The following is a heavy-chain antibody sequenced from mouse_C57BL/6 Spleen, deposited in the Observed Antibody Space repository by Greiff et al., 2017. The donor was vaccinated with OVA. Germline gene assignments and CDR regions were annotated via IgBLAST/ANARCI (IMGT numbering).Heavy chain of an antibody. CDR3: ARYATGSDYAMDY. Sequence: VQLQQSGAELVRPGTSVKVSCKASGYAFTNYLIEWVKQRPGQGLEWIGVINPGSGGTNYNEKFKGKATLTADKSSSTAYMQLSSLTSEDSAVYFCARYATGSDYAMDYWGQGTSVTVSS. CDR2: INPGSGGT. V-gene: IGHV1-54*01. CDR1: GYAFTNYL. D-gene: IGHD1-3*01. J-gene: IGHJ4*01.